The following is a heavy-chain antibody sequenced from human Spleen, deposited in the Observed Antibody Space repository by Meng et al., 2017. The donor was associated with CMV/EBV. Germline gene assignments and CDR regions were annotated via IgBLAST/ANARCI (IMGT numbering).Heavy chain of an antibody. V-gene: IGHV3-7*01. Sequence: GESLKISCAVSGFNFRRSWMTWVRQAPGKGLQWVASVKEGGTEDYYLDSVKGRFTISRDETKNSLYLHMNSLRAEDAAVYYCVRPCLNWNYGMGYYYYCGMDLWGHGTTVTVSS. CDR2: VKEGGTED. CDR3: VRPCLNWNYGMGYYYYCGMDL. CDR1: GFNFRRSW. D-gene: IGHD1-7*01. J-gene: IGHJ6*02.